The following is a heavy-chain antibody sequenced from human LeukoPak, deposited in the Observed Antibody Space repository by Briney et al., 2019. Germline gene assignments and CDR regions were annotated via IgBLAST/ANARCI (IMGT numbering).Heavy chain of an antibody. Sequence: GGSLKLSCAASGFTLSGSAMHWVRQASGKGLEWVGRIRSKANSYATAYAASVKGRFTISRDDSKNTAYLQMNSLKTDDTAVYYCALRERGAVAGNYWGQGTLVTVSS. CDR1: GFTLSGSA. CDR2: IRSKANSYAT. D-gene: IGHD6-19*01. J-gene: IGHJ4*02. CDR3: ALRERGAVAGNY. V-gene: IGHV3-73*01.